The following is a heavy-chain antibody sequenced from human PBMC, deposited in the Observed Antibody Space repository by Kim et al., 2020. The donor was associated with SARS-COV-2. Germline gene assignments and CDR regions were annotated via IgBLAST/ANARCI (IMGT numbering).Heavy chain of an antibody. CDR3: ARDFGGYYTALDY. D-gene: IGHD3-3*01. CDR2: INPNSGGT. V-gene: IGHV1-2*02. CDR1: GYTFTGYY. J-gene: IGHJ4*02. Sequence: ASVKVSCKASGYTFTGYYMHWVRQAPGQGLEWMGWINPNSGGTNYAQKFQGRVTMTRDTSISTAYMELSRLRSDDTAVYYCARDFGGYYTALDYWGQGTLVTVSS.